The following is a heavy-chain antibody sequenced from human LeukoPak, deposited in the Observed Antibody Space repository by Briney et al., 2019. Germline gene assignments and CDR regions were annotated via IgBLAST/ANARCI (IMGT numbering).Heavy chain of an antibody. D-gene: IGHD6-19*01. CDR1: GFTFSSYA. Sequence: GGSLRLSCAASGFTFSSYAMSWVRQAPGKGLEWVSAISGSGGSTYYADSVKGRFTISRDNSKNTPYLQMNSLRAEDTAVYYCAKPGEQWLVPFDYWGQGTLVTVSS. V-gene: IGHV3-23*01. J-gene: IGHJ4*02. CDR2: ISGSGGST. CDR3: AKPGEQWLVPFDY.